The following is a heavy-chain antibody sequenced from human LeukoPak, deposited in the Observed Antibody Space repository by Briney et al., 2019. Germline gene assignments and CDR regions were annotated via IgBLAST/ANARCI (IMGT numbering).Heavy chain of an antibody. CDR3: ASTTGDRDY. V-gene: IGHV3-21*01. D-gene: IGHD7-27*01. Sequence: PGGSLRLSCVAPGFTFSSYSMNWVRQAPGKGLEWVSYISGSSTYIYYVDSLKGRFTISRDNAKNSLYLQMNSLRVEDTAVYYCASTTGDRDYWGQGTLVNVSS. CDR2: ISGSSTYI. CDR1: GFTFSSYS. J-gene: IGHJ4*02.